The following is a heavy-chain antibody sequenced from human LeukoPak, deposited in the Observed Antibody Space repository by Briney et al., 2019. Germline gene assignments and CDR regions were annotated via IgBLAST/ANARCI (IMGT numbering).Heavy chain of an antibody. CDR1: GFIFSAHY. V-gene: IGHV3-72*01. CDR3: ARGGKTSSSWYGVDV. Sequence: PGGSLGLSCAASGFIFSAHYMDWVRQAPGKGLEWVGRTRNKAYSYTPEYAASVKGRFTISRDDSKNSLYLQMNSLKTEDTAVYYCARGGKTSSSWYGVDVWGKGTTVTVSS. J-gene: IGHJ6*04. D-gene: IGHD6-13*01. CDR2: TRNKAYSYTP.